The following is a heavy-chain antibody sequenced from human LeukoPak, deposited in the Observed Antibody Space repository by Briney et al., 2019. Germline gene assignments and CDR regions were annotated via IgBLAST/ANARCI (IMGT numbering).Heavy chain of an antibody. CDR2: IYPGDSDT. Sequence: GESLKISCKGSGYSFTSYWIGWVRLMPGKGLEWMGIIYPGDSDTRYSPSFQGQVTISADKSISTAYLQWSSLKASDTAMYYCARTYYYDSSSYYFSRIDDAFDIWGQGTMVTVSS. J-gene: IGHJ3*02. CDR1: GYSFTSYW. D-gene: IGHD3-22*01. CDR3: ARTYYYDSSSYYFSRIDDAFDI. V-gene: IGHV5-51*01.